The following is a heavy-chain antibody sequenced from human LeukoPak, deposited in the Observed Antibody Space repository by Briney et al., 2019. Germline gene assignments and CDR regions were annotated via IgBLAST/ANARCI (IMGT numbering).Heavy chain of an antibody. D-gene: IGHD3-10*01. V-gene: IGHV4-34*01. Sequence: SETLSLTCAVYGGSFSGYYWSWIRQPPGKGLEWIGEINHSGSTNYNPSLKSRVTISVDTSKNQFSLKLSSVTAADTAVYYCARQARGYYGSGSYYKGSYYFDYWGQGTLVTVSS. CDR3: ARQARGYYGSGSYYKGSYYFDY. CDR2: INHSGST. CDR1: GGSFSGYY. J-gene: IGHJ4*02.